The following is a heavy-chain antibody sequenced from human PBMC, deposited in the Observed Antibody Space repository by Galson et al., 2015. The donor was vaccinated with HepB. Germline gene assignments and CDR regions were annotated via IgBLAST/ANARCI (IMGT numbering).Heavy chain of an antibody. CDR3: ARDSSFGFRYCSSTSCYKNWFDP. CDR2: ISYDGSNK. V-gene: IGHV3-30-3*01. D-gene: IGHD2-2*01. CDR1: GFTFSSYA. J-gene: IGHJ5*02. Sequence: SLRLSCAASGFTFSSYAMHWVRQAPGKGLEWVAVISYDGSNKYYADSVKGRFTISRDNSKNTLYLQMNSLRAEDTAVYYCARDSSFGFRYCSSTSCYKNWFDPWGQGTLVTVSS.